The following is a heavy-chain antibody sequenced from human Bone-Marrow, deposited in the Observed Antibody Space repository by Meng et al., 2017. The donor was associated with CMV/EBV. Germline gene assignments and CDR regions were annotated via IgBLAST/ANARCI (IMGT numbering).Heavy chain of an antibody. D-gene: IGHD3-3*01. J-gene: IGHJ6*02. CDR2: IYHSGST. CDR1: GFSLSTSGVG. Sequence: SGPTLVKPTQTLTLTCTFSGFSLSTSGVGVGWIRQPPGKGLEWIGYIYHSGSTNYNPSLKSRVTISIDTSKNQFYLKLSSVTAADTAVYYCARDRKDFWSGYYTGRDYYYGMDVWGQGTTVTVSS. CDR3: ARDRKDFWSGYYTGRDYYYGMDV. V-gene: IGHV4-61*08.